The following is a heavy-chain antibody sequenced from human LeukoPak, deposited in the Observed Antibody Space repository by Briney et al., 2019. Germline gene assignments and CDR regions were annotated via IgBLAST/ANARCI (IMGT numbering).Heavy chain of an antibody. CDR1: GFTFSSYA. D-gene: IGHD6-13*01. CDR3: ARGVAAADY. CDR2: ISYDGSNK. V-gene: IGHV3-30*04. Sequence: PGRSLSLSCAASGFTFSSYAMHWVRQAPGKGLEWVAVISYDGSNKYYADSVKGRFTISRDNSKNTLYLQMNSLRAEDAAVYYCARGVAAADYWGQGTLVTVSS. J-gene: IGHJ4*02.